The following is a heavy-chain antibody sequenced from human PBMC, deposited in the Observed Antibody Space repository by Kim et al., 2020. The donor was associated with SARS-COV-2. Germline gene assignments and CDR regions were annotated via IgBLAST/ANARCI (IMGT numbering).Heavy chain of an antibody. J-gene: IGHJ6*02. CDR1: GFIFSCYA. V-gene: IGHV3-30-3*01. D-gene: IGHD6-19*01. Sequence: GGSLRLSCSASGFIFSCYAMHWVRQAPGKGLEWVAAISYDGSNKYYADSVKDRLTISRDNSKNTLYLQMNSLRAEDTAVYFCVRAVARADYYGMDVWGQGTMVTVSS. CDR2: ISYDGSNK. CDR3: VRAVARADYYGMDV.